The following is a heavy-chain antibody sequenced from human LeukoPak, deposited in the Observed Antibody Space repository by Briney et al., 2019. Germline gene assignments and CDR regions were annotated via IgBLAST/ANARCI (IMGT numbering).Heavy chain of an antibody. CDR2: VYKSGSS. CDR1: GVLISSDY. J-gene: IGHJ4*02. V-gene: IGHV4-4*07. D-gene: IGHD5-18*01. Sequence: SETLSLTCTVSGVLISSDYWSWIRQPAGKGLEWIGRVYKSGSSNYNPSLKSRVTMSVDMSKNQFSLKLSSVTAADTAVYYCARDVGGYNYGYSLDYWGQGTLVSVSS. CDR3: ARDVGGYNYGYSLDY.